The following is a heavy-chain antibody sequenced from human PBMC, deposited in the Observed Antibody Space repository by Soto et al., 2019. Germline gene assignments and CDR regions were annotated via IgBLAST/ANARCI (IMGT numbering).Heavy chain of an antibody. CDR1: GGSVTGFY. CDR3: AREPGLGVAHTDY. J-gene: IGHJ4*02. CDR2: IFHSGSS. V-gene: IGHV4-59*02. Sequence: SETLSLTCTVSGGSVTGFYWSWIRQPPGKRLEWIGYIFHSGSSNYNPSLKSRVTISVDTSKSQVSLRLTSVTAADTAVYYCAREPGLGVAHTDYWGRGTLVTVSS. D-gene: IGHD6-19*01.